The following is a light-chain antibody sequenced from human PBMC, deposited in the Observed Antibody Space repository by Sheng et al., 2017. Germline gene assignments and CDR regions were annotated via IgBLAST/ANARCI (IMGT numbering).Light chain of an antibody. CDR1: QDISNY. V-gene: IGKV1-33*01. J-gene: IGKJ2*01. CDR3: QKHNGL. CDR2: RAS. Sequence: DIQMTQSPSSLSASVGDRVTITCQASQDISNYLNWYQQKPGKAPNLLIYRASTLQTGVPWRFRGSGSGTEFTLTISSLQPDDSATYYCQKHNGLFGQGTKLEI.